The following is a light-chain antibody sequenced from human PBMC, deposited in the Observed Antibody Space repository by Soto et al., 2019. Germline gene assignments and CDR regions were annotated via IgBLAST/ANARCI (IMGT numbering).Light chain of an antibody. Sequence: QSVLTQPPSVSEAPGQRVTISCTGRSSNIGAGYEAHWYQQVPGTAPKLLIYENNNRPSGVPDRFSGSKSGTSASLAITGLQAEDEAEYYCQSYDSSLSGDVFGTGTKVTVL. V-gene: IGLV1-40*01. J-gene: IGLJ1*01. CDR1: SSNIGAGYE. CDR2: ENN. CDR3: QSYDSSLSGDV.